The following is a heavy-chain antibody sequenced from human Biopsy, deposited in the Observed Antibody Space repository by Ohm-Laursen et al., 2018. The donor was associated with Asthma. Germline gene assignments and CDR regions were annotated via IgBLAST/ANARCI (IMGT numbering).Heavy chain of an antibody. V-gene: IGHV1-18*01. J-gene: IGHJ6*02. CDR3: ARAVDYSHYYGIDV. Sequence: SVKVSCKASGYTFNSVGITWVRQAPGQGLEWMGWISVYNGNTKVAQKLQDRVTMITDTSTSTAYMELGSLRSDDTAVYFCARAVDYSHYYGIDVWGQGTTVTVS. CDR2: ISVYNGNT. D-gene: IGHD3-10*01. CDR1: GYTFNSVG.